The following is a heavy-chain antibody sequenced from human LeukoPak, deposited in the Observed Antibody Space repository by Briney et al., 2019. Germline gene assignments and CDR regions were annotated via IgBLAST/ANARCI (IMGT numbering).Heavy chain of an antibody. Sequence: SGGSLRLSCAASGFTFSSYSMNWVRQAPGKGLEWVSSISSSSSYIYYADSVKGRFTISRDNAKNSLYLQMNSLRAEDTAVYYCARDLTRGYYDSSGYSTFDYWGQGTLVTVSS. D-gene: IGHD3-22*01. V-gene: IGHV3-21*01. CDR1: GFTFSSYS. J-gene: IGHJ4*02. CDR2: ISSSSSYI. CDR3: ARDLTRGYYDSSGYSTFDY.